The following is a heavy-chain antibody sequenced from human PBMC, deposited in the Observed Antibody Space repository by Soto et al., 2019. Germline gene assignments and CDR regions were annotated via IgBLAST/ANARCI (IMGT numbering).Heavy chain of an antibody. V-gene: IGHV1-18*01. J-gene: IGHJ3*02. D-gene: IGHD6-19*01. CDR2: ISAYNGNT. CDR3: ARDHLAVAGYDAFDI. Sequence: ASVKVSCKASGYTFTSYVISWVRQAPGQGLEWMGWISAYNGNTNYAQKLQGRVTMTTDTSTSTAYMELRSLRSDDTAVYYCARDHLAVAGYDAFDIWGQGTMVTVSS. CDR1: GYTFTSYV.